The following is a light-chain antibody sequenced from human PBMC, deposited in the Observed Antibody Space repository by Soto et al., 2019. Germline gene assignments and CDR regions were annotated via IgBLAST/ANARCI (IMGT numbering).Light chain of an antibody. CDR2: GAS. CDR3: QQYGSSPTWT. Sequence: EIVLTQSPGTLSLSPGERATLSCRASQSVGSSYLAWYQQKPGQAPRLLIYGASSRATGIPDRFSGSGSGTEFTLTISRLEPEEFAVYYCQQYGSSPTWTFGQGTKVEI. CDR1: QSVGSSY. J-gene: IGKJ1*01. V-gene: IGKV3-20*01.